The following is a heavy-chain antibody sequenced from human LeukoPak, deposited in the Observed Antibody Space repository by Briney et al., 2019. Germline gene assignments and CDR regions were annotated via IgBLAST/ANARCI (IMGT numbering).Heavy chain of an antibody. V-gene: IGHV4-34*01. Sequence: PSETLSLTCAVSVGPLSTYYWSWIRQPPGKGLEWIGEITHHGRTNHNPSLKSRVTISADTSNNQFSRKLSSVTAAHSAVYYCAPIYGDYSDFDSWGQGTLVTVSS. CDR3: APIYGDYSDFDS. CDR2: ITHHGRT. J-gene: IGHJ4*02. CDR1: VGPLSTYY. D-gene: IGHD4-17*01.